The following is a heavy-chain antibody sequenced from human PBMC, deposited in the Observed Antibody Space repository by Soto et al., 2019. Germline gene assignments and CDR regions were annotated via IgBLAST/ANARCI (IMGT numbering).Heavy chain of an antibody. J-gene: IGHJ6*02. CDR2: IDPSDSYT. CDR3: ARPVGRITGTTSYYYGMDV. V-gene: IGHV5-10-1*01. CDR1: GYSFTSYW. Sequence: PGESLKISCKGSGYSFTSYWISWVRQMPGKGLEWMGRIDPSDSYTNYSPSFQGHVTISADKSISTAYLQWSSLKASDTAMYYCARPVGRITGTTSYYYGMDVWGQGTTVTVSS. D-gene: IGHD1-7*01.